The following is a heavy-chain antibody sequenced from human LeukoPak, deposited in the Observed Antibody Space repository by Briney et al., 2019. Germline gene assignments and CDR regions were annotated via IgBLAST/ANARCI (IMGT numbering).Heavy chain of an antibody. J-gene: IGHJ3*02. V-gene: IGHV1-18*01. CDR2: ISAYNGNT. Sequence: ASVKVSCKASGYTFTSYGISWVRQAPGQGLEWMGWISAYNGNTNYAQKLQGRVTMTTDTSTSTAYMELRSLRSDDTAEYYCARATTYRARQGMYDAFDIWGQGTMVIVSS. D-gene: IGHD1-1*01. CDR1: GYTFTSYG. CDR3: ARATTYRARQGMYDAFDI.